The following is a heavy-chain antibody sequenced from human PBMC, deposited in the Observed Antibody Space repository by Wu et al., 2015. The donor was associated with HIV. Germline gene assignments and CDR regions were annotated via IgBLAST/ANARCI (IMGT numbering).Heavy chain of an antibody. Sequence: QVQLLQSGAEVKKPGASVKVSCQTSGYTSTGHYTHWVRQAPGQRPEWMGWMNPNSGGTTYAPKFQGRITMTRDTSTSTAYLEVRSLRSDDTAVYYCARDYCSGGFCHYFFDSGAREPWSPSPQ. CDR3: ARDYCSGGFCHYFFDS. D-gene: IGHD2-15*01. V-gene: IGHV1-2*02. CDR2: MNPNSGGT. CDR1: GYTSTGHY. J-gene: IGHJ4*02.